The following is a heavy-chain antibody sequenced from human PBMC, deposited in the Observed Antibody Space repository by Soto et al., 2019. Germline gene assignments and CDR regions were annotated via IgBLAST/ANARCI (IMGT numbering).Heavy chain of an antibody. J-gene: IGHJ3*02. CDR1: GYTFTSYG. D-gene: IGHD3-10*01. CDR2: ISAYNGNT. V-gene: IGHV1-18*01. Sequence: ASVKVSCKASGYTFTSYGISWVRQAPGQGLEWMGWISAYNGNTNYAQKLQGRVTMTTDTSTSTAYMELRSLRSGDTAVYYCARVKGWFGEEAFDIWGQGTMVTVSS. CDR3: ARVKGWFGEEAFDI.